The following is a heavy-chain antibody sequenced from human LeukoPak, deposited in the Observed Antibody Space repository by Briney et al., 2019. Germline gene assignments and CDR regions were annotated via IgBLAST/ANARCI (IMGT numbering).Heavy chain of an antibody. V-gene: IGHV1-8*03. CDR3: ARGQSYDFWSGYYAFDI. D-gene: IGHD3-3*01. Sequence: ASVKVSCKASGYTFTSYDINWVRQATGQGLEWMGWMNPNSGNTGYAQKFQGRVTITRNTSISTAYMELSSLRSEDTAVYYCARGQSYDFWSGYYAFDIWGQGTMVTVSS. J-gene: IGHJ3*02. CDR1: GYTFTSYD. CDR2: MNPNSGNT.